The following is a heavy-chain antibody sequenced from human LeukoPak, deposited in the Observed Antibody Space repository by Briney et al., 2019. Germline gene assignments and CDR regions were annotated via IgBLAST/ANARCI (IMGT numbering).Heavy chain of an antibody. CDR1: GFTFSSYA. CDR3: AKSIRLDFWSGYLN. V-gene: IGHV3-23*01. J-gene: IGHJ4*02. CDR2: ISGSGGST. D-gene: IGHD3-3*01. Sequence: GGSLRLSCAASGFTFSSYAVSWVRQAPGKGLEWVSAISGSGGSTYYADSVKGRFTISRDNSKNTLYLQMNSLRAEDTAVYYCAKSIRLDFWSGYLNWGQGTLVTVSS.